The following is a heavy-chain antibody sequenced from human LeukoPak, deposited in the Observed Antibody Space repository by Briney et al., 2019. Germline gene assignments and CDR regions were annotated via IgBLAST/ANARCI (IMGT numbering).Heavy chain of an antibody. CDR2: IKRDGSEK. CDR1: GFNFKSYW. Sequence: PGGSLRLSCAASGFNFKSYWMTWVRQAPGKRLDWVANIKRDGSEKYYADSVKGRFTISRDDMKNLVYLQMDSLRAEDTGLYYCARDGSYGSGSPDYWGQGTLVTVSS. V-gene: IGHV3-7*01. D-gene: IGHD3-10*01. CDR3: ARDGSYGSGSPDY. J-gene: IGHJ4*02.